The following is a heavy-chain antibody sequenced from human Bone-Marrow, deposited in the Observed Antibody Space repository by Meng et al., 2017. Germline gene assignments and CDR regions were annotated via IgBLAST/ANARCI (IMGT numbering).Heavy chain of an antibody. CDR2: IYTSGST. Sequence: GSLRLSCTVSGVSISSDYWSWIRQPAGKGLVWIGRIYTSGSTNYNPSLKSRVTISVDTSKNQFSLKLSSVTAAATAVYYCARDLYSYGYVYGYWGQGTLVTVSS. CDR3: ARDLYSYGYVYGY. V-gene: IGHV4-4*07. D-gene: IGHD5-18*01. J-gene: IGHJ4*02. CDR1: GVSISSDY.